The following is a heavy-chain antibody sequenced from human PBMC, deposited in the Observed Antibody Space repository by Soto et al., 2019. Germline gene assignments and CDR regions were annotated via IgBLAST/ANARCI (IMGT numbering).Heavy chain of an antibody. D-gene: IGHD1-26*01. CDR2: IYYSGST. CDR1: GGSISSNSYY. J-gene: IGHJ3*02. CDR3: ARRTVGATLAFDI. Sequence: SETLSLTCTVSGGSISSNSYYWGWIRQPPGRGLEWIGSIYYSGSTYYNPSLKSRVTISVDTSKNQFSLKLSSVTAADTAVYYCARRTVGATLAFDIWGQGTMVTVSS. V-gene: IGHV4-39*01.